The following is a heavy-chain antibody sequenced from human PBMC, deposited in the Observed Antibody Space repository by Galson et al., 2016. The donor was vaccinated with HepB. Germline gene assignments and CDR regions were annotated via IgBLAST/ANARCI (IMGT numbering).Heavy chain of an antibody. J-gene: IGHJ4*02. Sequence: SLRLSCAGSGFSFSTYAMSWVRQAPGKGLEWVAVTSDDGSNKYYADSVKGRFTISRDNSKNTLYLQMNSLRAEDTAVFYCARDDFWTGPPSASFSFDHWGQGTLVTVSS. CDR2: TSDDGSNK. D-gene: IGHD3/OR15-3a*01. CDR3: ARDDFWTGPPSASFSFDH. CDR1: GFSFSTYA. V-gene: IGHV3-30-3*01.